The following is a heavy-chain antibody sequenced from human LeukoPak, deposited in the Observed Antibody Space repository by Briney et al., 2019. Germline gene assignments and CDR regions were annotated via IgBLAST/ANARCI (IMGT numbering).Heavy chain of an antibody. Sequence: ASVKVSCKASGYTFTSYGISWVRQAPGQGLEWMGWISAYNGNTNYAQKLQGRVTMTTDTSTSTAYMELRSLRSDDTAVYYCARGTITMVRGVISLDFDYWGQGTLVTVSS. J-gene: IGHJ4*02. V-gene: IGHV1-18*01. D-gene: IGHD3-10*01. CDR3: ARGTITMVRGVISLDFDY. CDR1: GYTFTSYG. CDR2: ISAYNGNT.